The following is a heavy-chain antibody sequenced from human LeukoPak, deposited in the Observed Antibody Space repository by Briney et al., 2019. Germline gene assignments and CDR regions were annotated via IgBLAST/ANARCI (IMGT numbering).Heavy chain of an antibody. CDR3: ARYRSSPPGGFDY. CDR1: GYTFTSYY. D-gene: IGHD6-6*01. Sequence: ASVKVSCKASGYTFTSYYMHWVRQAPGQRLEWMGIINPSGGSTNYAQKFQGRATMTGDTSTSTVYLELSSLRSEDTAVYYCARYRSSPPGGFDYWGQGTLVTVSS. CDR2: INPSGGST. J-gene: IGHJ4*02. V-gene: IGHV1-46*01.